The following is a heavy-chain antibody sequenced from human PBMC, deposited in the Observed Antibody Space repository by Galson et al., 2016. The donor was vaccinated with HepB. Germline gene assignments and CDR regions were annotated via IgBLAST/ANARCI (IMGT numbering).Heavy chain of an antibody. CDR3: ARLQMVRGVMKAFDI. D-gene: IGHD3-10*01. CDR1: GASIGSATW. CDR2: IYDGGST. J-gene: IGHJ3*02. Sequence: SETLSLTCAVSGASIGSATWWSWIRQSPGKGLECIADIYDGGSTTYSPSLKSRVTISVDKSKNHFSLNLNSVTAADTAVYYCARLQMVRGVMKAFDIWGQGRMVTVSS. V-gene: IGHV4-4*02.